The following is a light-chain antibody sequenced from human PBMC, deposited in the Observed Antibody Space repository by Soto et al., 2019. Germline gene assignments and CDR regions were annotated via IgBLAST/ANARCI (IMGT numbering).Light chain of an antibody. CDR2: DAS. CDR1: QSVSSY. Sequence: NVLTQSPATLSLSPGERATLSCRASQSVSSYLAWYQQKPGQAPRLLIYDASTRATGIPARFSGSGSGTDFTLTITSLEPEDFAVYYCQQRSNWPPTFGQGTKVDIK. V-gene: IGKV3-11*01. J-gene: IGKJ1*01. CDR3: QQRSNWPPT.